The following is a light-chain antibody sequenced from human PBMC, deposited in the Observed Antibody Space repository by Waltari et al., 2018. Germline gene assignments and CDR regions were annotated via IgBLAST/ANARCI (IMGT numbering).Light chain of an antibody. Sequence: SSELTQDPAVSVALGQTVRITCQGDSLRSYYASWYQQKAGQAPVLGIYGKNNRPSGIPDLFSGSSSGNTASLTITSAQAEDEADYYCNSRDSSGNPLVAFGGGTKLTVL. CDR1: SLRSYY. J-gene: IGLJ2*01. CDR2: GKN. V-gene: IGLV3-19*01. CDR3: NSRDSSGNPLVA.